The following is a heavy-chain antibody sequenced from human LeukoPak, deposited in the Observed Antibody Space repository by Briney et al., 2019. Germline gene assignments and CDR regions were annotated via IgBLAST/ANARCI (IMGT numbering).Heavy chain of an antibody. D-gene: IGHD1-26*01. CDR3: ARDPYSGNYGNDYYYYMDV. V-gene: IGHV3-69-1*01. CDR2: ITSSGNI. CDR1: GFTSSNYN. Sequence: GGSLRLSCAASGFTSSNYNMNWVRQAPGKAMEWVSSITSSGNIFYADSVKGRFTISRDNAKNSLYLQMDSLGPEDTAVYYCARDPYSGNYGNDYYYYMDVWGKGTTVTISS. J-gene: IGHJ6*03.